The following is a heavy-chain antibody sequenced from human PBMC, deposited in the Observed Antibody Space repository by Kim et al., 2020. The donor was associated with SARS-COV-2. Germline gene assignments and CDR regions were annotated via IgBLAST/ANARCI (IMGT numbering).Heavy chain of an antibody. V-gene: IGHV1-18*01. J-gene: IGHJ5*02. CDR3: ARDLGGGNLP. Sequence: NTNYAQKLQGRVTMTTDTSTSTAYMELRSLRSDDTAVYYCARDLGGGNLPWGQGTLVTVSS. D-gene: IGHD2-15*01. CDR2: NT.